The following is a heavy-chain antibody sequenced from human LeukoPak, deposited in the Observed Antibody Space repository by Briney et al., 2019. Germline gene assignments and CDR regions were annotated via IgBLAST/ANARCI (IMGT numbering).Heavy chain of an antibody. J-gene: IGHJ6*03. CDR1: GFTFSSYW. Sequence: GGSLRLSCAASGFTFSSYWMHWVRQAPGKGLVWVSRINSDGSSTSYADSVKGRFTISRDNAKNSLYLQMNSLRAEDTAVYYCARGYCSSTSCYTSYYYYYKDVWGKGTTVTVSS. CDR3: ARGYCSSTSCYTSYYYYYKDV. CDR2: INSDGSST. D-gene: IGHD2-2*02. V-gene: IGHV3-74*01.